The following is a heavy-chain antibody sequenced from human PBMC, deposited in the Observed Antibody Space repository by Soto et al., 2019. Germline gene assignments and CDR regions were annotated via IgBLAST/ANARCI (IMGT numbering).Heavy chain of an antibody. Sequence: QVQLVQSGAEVKKPGASVKVSCKASGYTFTSYYMHWVRQAPGQGLEWMGIINPSGGSTSYAQKFQGRVTMTRDTYTRTVYMQLSSPRSEDTAVYYSARVPITGKGLFDYCVQGTLVTVSS. CDR1: GYTFTSYY. CDR3: ARVPITGKGLFDY. CDR2: INPSGGST. D-gene: IGHD1-20*01. V-gene: IGHV1-46*01. J-gene: IGHJ4*01.